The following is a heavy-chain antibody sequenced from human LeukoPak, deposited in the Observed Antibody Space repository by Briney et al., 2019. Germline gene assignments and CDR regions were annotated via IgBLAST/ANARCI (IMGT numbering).Heavy chain of an antibody. CDR3: AKAPYSGYDGGPDYFDY. V-gene: IGHV3-23*01. CDR2: ISGSGGST. CDR1: GFTFSSYA. J-gene: IGHJ4*02. D-gene: IGHD5-12*01. Sequence: PGGSLRLSCAASGFTFSSYAMSWVRQAPGKGLEWVSAISGSGGSTYYADSVKGRFTISRDNSKNTLYLQMNSLRAEDTAVYYCAKAPYSGYDGGPDYFDYWGQGTLVTVPS.